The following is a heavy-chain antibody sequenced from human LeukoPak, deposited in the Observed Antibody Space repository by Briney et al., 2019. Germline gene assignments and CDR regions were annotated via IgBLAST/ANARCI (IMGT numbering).Heavy chain of an antibody. CDR3: ARGYGYCSGGSCPWWFDP. D-gene: IGHD2-15*01. J-gene: IGHJ5*02. Sequence: PSETLSLTCTVSGGSISSYYWSWIRQPAGKGLEWTGRIYTSGSTNYNPSLKSRVTMSVDTSKNQFSLKLSSVTAADTAVYYCARGYGYCSGGSCPWWFDPWGQGTLVTVSS. V-gene: IGHV4-4*07. CDR2: IYTSGST. CDR1: GGSISSYY.